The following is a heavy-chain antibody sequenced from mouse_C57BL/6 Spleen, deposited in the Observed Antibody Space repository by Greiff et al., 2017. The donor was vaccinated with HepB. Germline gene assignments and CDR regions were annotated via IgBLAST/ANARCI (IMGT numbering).Heavy chain of an antibody. CDR3: ARYYPFAY. V-gene: IGHV5-17*01. J-gene: IGHJ3*01. CDR1: GFTFSDYG. D-gene: IGHD1-1*01. CDR2: ISSGSSTI. Sequence: EVKLVESGGGLVKPGGSLKLSCAASGFTFSDYGMHWVRQAPEKWLEWVAYISSGSSTIYYADTVKGRFTISRDNAKNTLFLQMTSLRSEDTAMYYCARYYPFAYWGQGTLVTVSA.